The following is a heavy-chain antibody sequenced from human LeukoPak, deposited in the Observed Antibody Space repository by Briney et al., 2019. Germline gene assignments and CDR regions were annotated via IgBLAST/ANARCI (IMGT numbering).Heavy chain of an antibody. J-gene: IGHJ3*02. D-gene: IGHD3-22*01. CDR3: ASGHYDSSGFYLMAAFDI. Sequence: GGSLRLSCAASAFTFSSYTMNWVRQAPGKGLEWVSSISSSGTYKYYADSVKGRFTISRDNAKNSPYLQMNSLRAEDTAVYYCASGHYDSSGFYLMAAFDIWGQGTMVTVSS. CDR2: ISSSGTYK. V-gene: IGHV3-21*01. CDR1: AFTFSSYT.